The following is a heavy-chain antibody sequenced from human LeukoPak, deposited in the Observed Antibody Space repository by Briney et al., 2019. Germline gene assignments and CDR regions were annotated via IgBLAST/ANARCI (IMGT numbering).Heavy chain of an antibody. CDR3: ARDPAVSIPYSGDSSGYRPTAFDI. CDR1: GYTFTGYY. CDR2: INPNSGGT. V-gene: IGHV1-2*02. D-gene: IGHD3-22*01. Sequence: GASVKVSCKASGYTFTGYYMHWVRQAPGQGLEWMGWINPNSGGTNYAQKFQGRVTMTRDTSISTAYMELSRLRSDDTAVYYCARDPAVSIPYSGDSSGYRPTAFDIWGQGTMVTVSS. J-gene: IGHJ3*02.